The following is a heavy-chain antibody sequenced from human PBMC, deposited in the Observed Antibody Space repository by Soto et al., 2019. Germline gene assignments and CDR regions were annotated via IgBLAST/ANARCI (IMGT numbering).Heavy chain of an antibody. J-gene: IGHJ3*02. Sequence: SETLSLTCAVYGGSFSGYYWSWIRQPPGKGLEWIGEINHSGSTNYNPSLKSRVTISVDTSKNQFSLKLSSVTAADTAVYYCARGRRITMIVVVITAAFDIWGQGTMVNVS. CDR1: GGSFSGYY. V-gene: IGHV4-34*01. D-gene: IGHD3-22*01. CDR3: ARGRRITMIVVVITAAFDI. CDR2: INHSGST.